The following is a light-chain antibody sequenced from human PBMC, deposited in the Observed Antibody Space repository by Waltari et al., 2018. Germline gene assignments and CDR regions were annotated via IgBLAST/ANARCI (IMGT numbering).Light chain of an antibody. CDR2: GAS. J-gene: IGKJ3*01. CDR1: QSVSSSY. V-gene: IGKV3-20*01. Sequence: DIVSTQSPGTLSLSPGDGSTLSCRASQSVSSSYLAWYQQKPGPAPRLLIYGASSRATGIPDRFSGSGSGTDFTLTISRLEPEDFAVYYCQQYGNSPFTFGPGTKVDIK. CDR3: QQYGNSPFT.